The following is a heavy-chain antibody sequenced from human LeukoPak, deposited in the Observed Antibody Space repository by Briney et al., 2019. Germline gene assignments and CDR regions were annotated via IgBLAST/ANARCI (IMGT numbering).Heavy chain of an antibody. CDR3: AKDQVISGSEASDI. CDR1: GSTFSSHT. D-gene: IGHD2-21*01. CDR2: ITPNGGTT. Sequence: GGSLRLSCAASGSTFSSHTMNWVRQAPGKGLEWVSGITPNGGTTGYADSVRGRFTISRDNAKNSLYLQMNSLTAEDTAVYYCAKDQVISGSEASDIWGQGTMVTVSS. V-gene: IGHV3-20*04. J-gene: IGHJ3*02.